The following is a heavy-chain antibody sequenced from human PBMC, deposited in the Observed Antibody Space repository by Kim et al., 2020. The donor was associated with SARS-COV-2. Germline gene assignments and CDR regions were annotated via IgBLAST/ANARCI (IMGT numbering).Heavy chain of an antibody. D-gene: IGHD5-18*01. CDR2: ISGSGGST. V-gene: IGHV3-23*01. CDR1: GFTFSSYA. CDR3: ARHPGQQLWFYLVDY. J-gene: IGHJ4*02. Sequence: GGSLRLSCAASGFTFSSYAMSWVRQAPGKGLEWVSAISGSGGSTYYADSVKGRFTISRDNSKNTLYLQMNSLRAEDTAVYYCARHPGQQLWFYLVDYWGQGTLVTVSS.